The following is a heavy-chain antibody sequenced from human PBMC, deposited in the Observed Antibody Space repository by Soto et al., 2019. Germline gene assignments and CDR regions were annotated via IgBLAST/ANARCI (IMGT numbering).Heavy chain of an antibody. V-gene: IGHV4-59*01. CDR1: GGSISSYY. Sequence: SETLSLTCTVSGGSISSYYWSWIRQPPGKGLEWIGYIYYSGSTNYNPSLKSRVTISVDTSKNQFSLKLSSVTAADTAVYYCARVVYDSSGYYTLHFDYWGQGTLVTSPQ. D-gene: IGHD3-22*01. CDR3: ARVVYDSSGYYTLHFDY. CDR2: IYYSGST. J-gene: IGHJ4*02.